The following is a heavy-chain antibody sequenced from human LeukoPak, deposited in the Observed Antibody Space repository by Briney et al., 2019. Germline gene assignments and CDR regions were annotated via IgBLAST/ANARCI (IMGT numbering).Heavy chain of an antibody. CDR3: ARDGYYDILTGYYPNWFDP. CDR2: IIPIFGTA. Sequence: GSSVKVSCKASGGTFSSYAISWVRQAPGQGLEWMGGIIPIFGTANYAQKFQGRVTITTDEPTSTAYMELSSLRSEDTAVYYCARDGYYDILTGYYPNWFDPWGQGTLVTVSS. CDR1: GGTFSSYA. J-gene: IGHJ5*02. V-gene: IGHV1-69*05. D-gene: IGHD3-9*01.